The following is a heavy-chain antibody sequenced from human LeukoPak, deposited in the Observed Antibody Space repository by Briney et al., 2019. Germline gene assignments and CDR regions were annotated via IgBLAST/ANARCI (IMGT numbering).Heavy chain of an antibody. Sequence: PSETLSLTCVVSGGSVSGYYWGWVRQPPGRGLEWIGYVYYSGSTNYNPSFKSRITISVDTSRNQFSLQLSSVTAADTAVYYCARIHRYCSGGACYVLDNWGQGTLVAVSS. D-gene: IGHD2-15*01. V-gene: IGHV4-59*02. CDR3: ARIHRYCSGGACYVLDN. CDR1: GGSVSGYY. J-gene: IGHJ4*02. CDR2: VYYSGST.